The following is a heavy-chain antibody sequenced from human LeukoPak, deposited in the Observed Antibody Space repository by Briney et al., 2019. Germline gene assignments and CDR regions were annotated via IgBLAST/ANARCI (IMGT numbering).Heavy chain of an antibody. CDR3: ARVREATIAPFFDY. D-gene: IGHD6-13*01. CDR1: GDSISSGDYY. Sequence: SETLSLTGTVSGDSISSGDYYWTWIRQHPGKGLEWIGCIYYSGSTYYNLSLKSRVIISADTSKNHFSLKLSSVTAADTAVYYCARVREATIAPFFDYWGQGILVTVSS. CDR2: IYYSGST. V-gene: IGHV4-31*03. J-gene: IGHJ4*02.